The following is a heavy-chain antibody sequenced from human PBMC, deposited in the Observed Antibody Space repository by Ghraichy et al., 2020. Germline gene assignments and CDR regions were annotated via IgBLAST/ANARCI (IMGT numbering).Heavy chain of an antibody. CDR3: ARISRSLWFGGPDGMDV. D-gene: IGHD3-10*01. CDR1: GFSLSNARMG. Sequence: SGPTLVKPTETLTLTCTVSGFSLSNARMGVSWIRQPPGKALEWLAHIFSNDEKSYSTSLKSRLTISKDTSKSQVVLTMTNMDPVDTATYYCARISRSLWFGGPDGMDVWGQGTTVTVSS. CDR2: IFSNDEK. J-gene: IGHJ6*02. V-gene: IGHV2-26*01.